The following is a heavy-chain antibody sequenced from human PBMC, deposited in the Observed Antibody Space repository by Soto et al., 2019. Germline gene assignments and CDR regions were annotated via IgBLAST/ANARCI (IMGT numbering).Heavy chain of an antibody. J-gene: IGHJ6*02. CDR3: ARDRDRTYAMGV. V-gene: IGHV1-46*01. CDR2: INPLDGVT. CDR1: GYTFTTYY. Sequence: ASVKVSCKASGYTFTTYYLQWVRQVPGQGLEWMGRINPLDGVTVYAQRFQGRVTMTRDTATTTIYMELSGLTSEDTAVYYCARDRDRTYAMGVWGQGTTVTVSS. D-gene: IGHD3-10*01.